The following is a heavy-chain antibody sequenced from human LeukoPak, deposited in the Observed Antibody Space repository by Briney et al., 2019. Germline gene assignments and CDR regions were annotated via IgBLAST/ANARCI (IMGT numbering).Heavy chain of an antibody. CDR3: ARDLSMLASWFDP. CDR1: GYTFTGYY. D-gene: IGHD2-21*01. V-gene: IGHV1-2*02. Sequence: ASVKVSYKAAGYTFTGYYMHWVRQAPGQGLEWMGWINPNSGGTNYAQKFQGRVTMTRDTSISTAYMELSRLRSDDTAVYYCARDLSMLASWFDPWGQGTLVTVSS. CDR2: INPNSGGT. J-gene: IGHJ5*02.